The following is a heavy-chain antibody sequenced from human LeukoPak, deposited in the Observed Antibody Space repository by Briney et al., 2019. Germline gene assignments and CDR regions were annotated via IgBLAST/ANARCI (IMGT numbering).Heavy chain of an antibody. CDR2: IYYTGST. CDR1: GGSISSSDYY. V-gene: IGHV4-39*07. J-gene: IGHJ5*02. CDR3: ARENYCTNGVCWAFDP. Sequence: PSETLSLTCSVSGGSISSSDYYWSWIRQPPGKGLEWLGNIYYTGSTSYNPSLKSRVTLSVGTFKNQFSLHLSSVTAADTAVYYCARENYCTNGVCWAFDPWGQGTLVTVSS. D-gene: IGHD2-8*01.